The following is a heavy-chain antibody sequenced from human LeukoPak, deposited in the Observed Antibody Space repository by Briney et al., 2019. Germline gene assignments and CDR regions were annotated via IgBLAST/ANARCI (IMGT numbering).Heavy chain of an antibody. D-gene: IGHD2-8*01. CDR2: ISSSGTYI. V-gene: IGHV3-21*01. CDR3: ASPAGVYAIQHPLDY. CDR1: GFTFSSYT. Sequence: PGGSLRLSCAASGFTFSSYTIHWVRWAPGKGLEWVSSISSSGTYIFYADSVKGRFTISRDNAKNSLYLQMNSLRAEDTAAYYCASPAGVYAIQHPLDYWGQGTLVTVSS. J-gene: IGHJ4*02.